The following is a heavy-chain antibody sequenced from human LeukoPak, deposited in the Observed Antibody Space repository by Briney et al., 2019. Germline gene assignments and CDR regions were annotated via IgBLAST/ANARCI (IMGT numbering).Heavy chain of an antibody. J-gene: IGHJ3*02. V-gene: IGHV4-59*12. D-gene: IGHD3-22*01. CDR1: GGSISSYY. CDR2: IFYSGST. CDR3: AKSNGYGLIDI. Sequence: SETLSLTCGVSGGSISSYYWAWIRQAPGKALEWIGNIFYSGSTYYSPSLKSRVTISLDTSRNQFSLKLNSVTAADTAVYYCAKSNGYGLIDIWGQGTMVTVSS.